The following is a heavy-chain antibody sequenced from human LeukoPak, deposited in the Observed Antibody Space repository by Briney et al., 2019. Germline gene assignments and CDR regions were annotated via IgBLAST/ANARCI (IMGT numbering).Heavy chain of an antibody. V-gene: IGHV7-4-1*02. J-gene: IGHJ4*02. CDR3: AKQGPGSCGSTSCYGFDY. Sequence: ASVKVSCKASGYPLNTYAINWVRQAPGQGLEWMGWINTNTGNPTYAQGFTGRFVFSLDTSVSTAYLQINSLKAEDTAVYYCAKQGPGSCGSTSCYGFDYWGQGTLVTVSS. CDR2: INTNTGNP. CDR1: GYPLNTYA. D-gene: IGHD2-2*01.